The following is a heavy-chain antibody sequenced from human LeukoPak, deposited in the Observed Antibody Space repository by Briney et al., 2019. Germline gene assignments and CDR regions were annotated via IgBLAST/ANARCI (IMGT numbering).Heavy chain of an antibody. D-gene: IGHD3-10*01. J-gene: IGHJ4*02. CDR1: GFTVSDNY. CDR3: VRDEGFHGSGSN. Sequence: PGGSLRLSCAASGFTVSDNYMSWVRQAPGKGLEWVPVIYSGGGTYYSHSVKGRFTISRDNSKNTLYLQMNTLRVEDTAVYYCVRDEGFHGSGSNWGPGTLVTVSS. CDR2: IYSGGGT. V-gene: IGHV3-66*01.